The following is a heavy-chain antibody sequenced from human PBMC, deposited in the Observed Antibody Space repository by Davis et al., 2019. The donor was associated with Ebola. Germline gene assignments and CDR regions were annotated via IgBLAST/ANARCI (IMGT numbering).Heavy chain of an antibody. Sequence: ASVKVSCKASGYTFTGYYMHWVRQAPGQGLEWMGWINPNSGGTNYAQKFQGRVTMTRDTSISTAYMELSRLRSDDTAVYYCARQLAAAGDAFDIWGQGTMVTVSS. CDR3: ARQLAAAGDAFDI. V-gene: IGHV1-2*02. CDR2: INPNSGGT. CDR1: GYTFTGYY. D-gene: IGHD6-13*01. J-gene: IGHJ3*02.